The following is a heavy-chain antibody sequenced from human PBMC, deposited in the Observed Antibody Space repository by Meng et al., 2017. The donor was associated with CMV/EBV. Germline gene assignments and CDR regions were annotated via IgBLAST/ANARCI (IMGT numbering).Heavy chain of an antibody. Sequence: SETLFLTCAVYGGSFSGYYWSWIRQPPGKGLEWIGEINHSGSTNYNPSLKSRVTISVDTSKNQFSLKLSSVTAADTAVYYCARGFFRRYCSSTSSSRTDGMDVWGQGTTVTVSS. CDR2: INHSGST. D-gene: IGHD2-2*01. V-gene: IGHV4-34*01. CDR1: GGSFSGYY. J-gene: IGHJ6*02. CDR3: ARGFFRRYCSSTSSSRTDGMDV.